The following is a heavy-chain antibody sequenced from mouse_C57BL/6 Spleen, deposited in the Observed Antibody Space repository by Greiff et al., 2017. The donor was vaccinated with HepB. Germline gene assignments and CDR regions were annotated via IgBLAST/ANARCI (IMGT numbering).Heavy chain of an antibody. Sequence: VQLKQSGPELVKPGASVKISCKASGYTFTDYYMNWVKQSHGKSLEWIGDINPNNGGTSYNQKFKGKATLTVDKSSSTAYMELRSLTSEDSAVYYCARSHYYGSSYYYAMDYWGQGTSVTVSS. J-gene: IGHJ4*01. CDR1: GYTFTDYY. D-gene: IGHD1-1*01. V-gene: IGHV1-26*01. CDR2: INPNNGGT. CDR3: ARSHYYGSSYYYAMDY.